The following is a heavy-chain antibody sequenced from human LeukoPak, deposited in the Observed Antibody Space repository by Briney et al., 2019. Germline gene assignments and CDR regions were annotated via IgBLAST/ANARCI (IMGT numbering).Heavy chain of an antibody. CDR3: ARAPITMVRGLRNWFDP. Sequence: PSETLSLTCAVSGGSISTTTYHWGWIRQPPGKGLEWIGNIYYSGSTFYNPSLKSRVTIFLDTSKNQFSLRLTSVTAADTAVYYCARAPITMVRGLRNWFDPWGQGTLVTVSS. D-gene: IGHD3-10*01. J-gene: IGHJ5*02. CDR1: GGSISTTTYH. CDR2: IYYSGST. V-gene: IGHV4-39*01.